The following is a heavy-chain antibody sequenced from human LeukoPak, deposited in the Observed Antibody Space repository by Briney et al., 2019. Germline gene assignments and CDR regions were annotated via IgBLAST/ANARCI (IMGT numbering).Heavy chain of an antibody. D-gene: IGHD3-3*01. CDR3: AREIFGVVSPFDY. CDR2: IYASGST. J-gene: IGHJ4*02. Sequence: SETLSLTCTVSGGSISSGSYYWSWIRQPAGKGLEWIGRIYASGSTNYNPSLKSRAPISTDTSKNQFSLKLSSVTAADTAVYYCAREIFGVVSPFDYWGQGTLVTVSS. CDR1: GGSISSGSYY. V-gene: IGHV4-61*02.